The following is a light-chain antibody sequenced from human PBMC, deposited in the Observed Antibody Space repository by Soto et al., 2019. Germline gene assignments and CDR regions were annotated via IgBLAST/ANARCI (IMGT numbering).Light chain of an antibody. CDR1: SSDVGGYNL. CDR3: SSYAGGSTLV. V-gene: IGLV2-23*02. Sequence: QSALTQPASLSGSPGQSITISCTGTSSDVGGYNLVSWYQQQPGKAPKLMIYEVSRRTSGVSNRFSGSKSGNTASLTISGLQAEDEAAYYCSSYAGGSTLVFGGGTQLTVL. J-gene: IGLJ2*01. CDR2: EVS.